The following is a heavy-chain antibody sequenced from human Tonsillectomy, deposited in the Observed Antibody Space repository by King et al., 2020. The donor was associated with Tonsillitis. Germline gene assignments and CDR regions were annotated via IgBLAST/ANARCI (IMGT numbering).Heavy chain of an antibody. J-gene: IGHJ4*02. CDR1: GFSVTNNY. Sequence: VQLVESGGGLIQPGGSLRLSCAVSGFSVTNNYMSWVRQAPGKGLEWVSVIYSGCSTSYADSVKGRFTLSKDNSKNMVYLQMNSLRVEDTAVYYCAGEYWSSGSCYFDSWGQGTLVTVSS. CDR2: IYSGCST. CDR3: AGEYWSSGSCYFDS. D-gene: IGHD2-15*01. V-gene: IGHV3-53*01.